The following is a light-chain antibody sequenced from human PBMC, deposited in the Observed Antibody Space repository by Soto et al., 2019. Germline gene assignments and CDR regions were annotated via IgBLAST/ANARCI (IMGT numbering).Light chain of an antibody. CDR3: SSYAATNNYV. CDR1: SSDVGGYNF. J-gene: IGLJ1*01. CDR2: EVT. Sequence: SVLTQPPSASGSPGQSVTISCTGTSSDVGGYNFVSWYQQHPGKAPQLIIYEVTKRPSGVPDRFSGSKSGNTASLTVSELQTEDEADYYCSSYAATNNYVFGSGTKVTVL. V-gene: IGLV2-8*01.